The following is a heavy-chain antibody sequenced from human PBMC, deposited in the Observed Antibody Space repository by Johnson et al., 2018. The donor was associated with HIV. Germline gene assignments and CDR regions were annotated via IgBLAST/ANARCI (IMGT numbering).Heavy chain of an antibody. CDR3: ARVRPKGSFDI. J-gene: IGHJ3*02. D-gene: IGHD1-1*01. CDR2: ITGSGGNT. V-gene: IGHV3-23*04. Sequence: VQLVESGGGLVQPGRSLRLSCAASGFTFTSYAMSWVRQAPGKGLEWVSLITGSGGNTYNADSVKGRFTISRDNSKDTRYLQMNSLRAEDTAVYDCARVRPKGSFDIWGQGTMVTVSS. CDR1: GFTFTSYA.